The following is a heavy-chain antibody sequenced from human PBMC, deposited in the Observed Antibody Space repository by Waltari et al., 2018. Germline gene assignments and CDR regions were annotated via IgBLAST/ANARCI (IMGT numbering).Heavy chain of an antibody. J-gene: IGHJ2*01. CDR3: ARGPRLQPGTGYWYFDL. D-gene: IGHD2-8*02. V-gene: IGHV1-8*01. Sequence: QVQLVQSGAEVKKPGASVKVSCKASGYTFTSYDINWVRQATGQGLGGVGGMNPNSGNPGYAQKCQGRVTMTRNTSISTAYMELSSLRSEDTAVYYCARGPRLQPGTGYWYFDLWGRGTLVTVSS. CDR1: GYTFTSYD. CDR2: MNPNSGNP.